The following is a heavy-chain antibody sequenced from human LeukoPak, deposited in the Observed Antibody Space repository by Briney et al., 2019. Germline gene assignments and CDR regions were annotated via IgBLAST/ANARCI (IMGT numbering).Heavy chain of an antibody. CDR2: IYYSGST. V-gene: IGHV4-59*08. CDR3: ARHVDCSGGSCCLVHGHDAFDI. D-gene: IGHD2-15*01. Sequence: PSETLSLTCTVSGGSISSYYWSWIRQPPGKGLEWIGYIYYSGSTNYNPSLKSRVTISVDTSKNQFSLKLSSVTAADTAVYYCARHVDCSGGSCCLVHGHDAFDIWGQGTMVTASS. J-gene: IGHJ3*02. CDR1: GGSISSYY.